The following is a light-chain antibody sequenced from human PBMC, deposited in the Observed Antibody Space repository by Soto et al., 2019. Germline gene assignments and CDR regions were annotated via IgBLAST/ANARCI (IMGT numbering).Light chain of an antibody. V-gene: IGLV2-14*03. Sequence: QSALTQPASVSGSPGQSITISCTGTSHDVGGYNYVSWYQQHPGKAPKLVIYEVSDRPSGVSIRFSGSKSGNTASLTISGLQAEDEADYFCSSYTSTSTLKVFGGGTKVTVL. CDR3: SSYTSTSTLKV. CDR2: EVS. J-gene: IGLJ2*01. CDR1: SHDVGGYNY.